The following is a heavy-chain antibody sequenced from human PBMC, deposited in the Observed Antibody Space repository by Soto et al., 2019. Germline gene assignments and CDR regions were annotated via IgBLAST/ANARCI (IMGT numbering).Heavy chain of an antibody. V-gene: IGHV3-21*01. D-gene: IGHD6-19*01. CDR1: GFTFSSYS. CDR2: ISSSSSYI. J-gene: IGHJ3*02. Sequence: EVQLVESGGGLVKPGGSLRLSCAASGFTFSSYSMNWVRQAPGKGLEWVSSISSSSSYIYYADSVKGRFTISRYNAKNKLYLQMKSLRAEDAGVYYCARASGSGWGNAFGIWGQGTMVTVSS. CDR3: ARASGSGWGNAFGI.